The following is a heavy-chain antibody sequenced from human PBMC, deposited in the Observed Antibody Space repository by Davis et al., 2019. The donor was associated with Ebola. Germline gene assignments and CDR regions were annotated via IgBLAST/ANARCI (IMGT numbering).Heavy chain of an antibody. CDR1: GFTFSTYA. J-gene: IGHJ4*02. D-gene: IGHD2-21*02. Sequence: PGGSLRLSCAASGFTFSTYAMTWVRQAPGKGLEWVSTISGSGGSAYYADSVKGRFTISRDNSKSTLYLQMSSLRAEDTAVYYCAKHQGDDWPRASDYWGQGTLVTVSS. V-gene: IGHV3-23*01. CDR3: AKHQGDDWPRASDY. CDR2: ISGSGGSA.